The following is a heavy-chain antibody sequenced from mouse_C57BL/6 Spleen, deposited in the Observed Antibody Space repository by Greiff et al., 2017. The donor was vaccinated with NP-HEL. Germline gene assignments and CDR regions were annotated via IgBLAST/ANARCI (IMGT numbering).Heavy chain of an antibody. Sequence: EVKLMESGGDLVKPGGSLKLSCAASGFTFSSYGMSWVRQTPDKRLEWVATISSGGSYTYYPDSVKGRFTISRDNAKNTLYLQMSSLKSEDTAMYYCARPIDYYGSSGFAYWGQGTLVTVSA. V-gene: IGHV5-6*01. J-gene: IGHJ3*01. CDR1: GFTFSSYG. CDR3: ARPIDYYGSSGFAY. D-gene: IGHD1-1*01. CDR2: ISSGGSYT.